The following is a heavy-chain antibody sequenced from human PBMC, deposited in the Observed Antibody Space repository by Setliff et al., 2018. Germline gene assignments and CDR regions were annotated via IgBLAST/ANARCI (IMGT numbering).Heavy chain of an antibody. CDR1: GGSFSDYY. J-gene: IGHJ6*03. CDR3: ARDPTRRVNYYYYMDV. Sequence: SETLSLTCAASGGSFSDYYWTWIRQPPGKGLEWIGEINHSGSTNYNPSLKSRVTVSVDTSKNQFSLKLRSVTAADTAVYYCARDPTRRVNYYYYMDVWGKGTTVTVSS. D-gene: IGHD3-22*01. V-gene: IGHV4-34*01. CDR2: INHSGST.